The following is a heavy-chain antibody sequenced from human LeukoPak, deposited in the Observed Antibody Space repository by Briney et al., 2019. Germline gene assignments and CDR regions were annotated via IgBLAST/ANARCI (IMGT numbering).Heavy chain of an antibody. J-gene: IGHJ5*02. CDR1: GGSISSGGYY. CDR2: INHSGST. V-gene: IGHV4-31*03. Sequence: PSETLSLTCTVSGGSISSGGYYWSWIRQHPGKGLEWIGEINHSGSTNYNPSLKSRVTISVATSKNQFSLKLTSVTAADTAVYYCARGRLTTGGWFDPWGQGTLVTVSS. D-gene: IGHD3-9*01. CDR3: ARGRLTTGGWFDP.